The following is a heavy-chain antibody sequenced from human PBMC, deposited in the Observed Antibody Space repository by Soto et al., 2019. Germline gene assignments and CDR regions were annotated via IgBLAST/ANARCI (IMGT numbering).Heavy chain of an antibody. D-gene: IGHD1-7*01. J-gene: IGHJ4*02. CDR3: ARGYNWNYYYFDY. CDR1: GDSINRGGYY. CDR2: IYYAGST. V-gene: IGHV4-31*03. Sequence: SETLSLTCTVSGDSINRGGYYWSWIRQHPGKGLEWIAYIYYAGSTYYSPSLKSRLTISLDTSKNQFSLHLTSVTAADTAVYYCARGYNWNYYYFDYWGQGTLVTVSS.